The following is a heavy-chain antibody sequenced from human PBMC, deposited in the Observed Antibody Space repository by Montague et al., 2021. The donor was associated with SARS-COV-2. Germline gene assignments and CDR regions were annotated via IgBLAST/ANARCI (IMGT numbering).Heavy chain of an antibody. V-gene: IGHV4-4*02. D-gene: IGHD2-15*01. J-gene: IGHJ5*02. CDR1: GGSISSGTW. CDR3: ARERRYCSGSSCYSGWFDP. CDR2: IYHSGST. Sequence: SETLSLTCAVSGGSISSGTWWTWVRQPPGKGLEWIGSIYHSGSTYYNPSLKSRVTISVDTSKNQFSLKLSSVTAADTAVYYCARERRYCSGSSCYSGWFDPWGQGTLVTVSS.